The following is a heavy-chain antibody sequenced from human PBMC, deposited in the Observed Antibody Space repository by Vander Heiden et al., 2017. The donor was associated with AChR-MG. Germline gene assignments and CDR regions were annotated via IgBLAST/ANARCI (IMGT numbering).Heavy chain of an antibody. J-gene: IGHJ3*02. CDR1: GFAFRGSA. CDR3: TRHEEWELTVAFDI. V-gene: IGHV3-73*02. D-gene: IGHD1-26*01. CDR2: IRIKANSYAT. Sequence: EVQLVESGGGMVQPGGSLKCSGEASGFAFRGSAMHWVRQASGKGLAWVGRIRIKANSYATAYAASVKGRFTISRDDSKNTAYLQMNSLKTEDTAVYYCTRHEEWELTVAFDIWGQGTMVTVSS.